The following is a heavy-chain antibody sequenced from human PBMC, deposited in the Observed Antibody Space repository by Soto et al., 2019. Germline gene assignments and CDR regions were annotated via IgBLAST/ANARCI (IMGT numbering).Heavy chain of an antibody. CDR2: INAGNGDI. J-gene: IGHJ5*02. CDR1: GDAFTGSA. V-gene: IGHV1-3*01. CDR3: VRDAFVVLTAHPPFAP. Sequence: SVKVCCEACGDAFTGSAVRSLRQAPGQRLEWMGWINAGNGDIRYSQSFQGRVTITRDTSATTAYMELRSLRSEDTAVYYCVRDAFVVLTAHPPFAPWRHGTLVPVSS. D-gene: IGHD2-21*02.